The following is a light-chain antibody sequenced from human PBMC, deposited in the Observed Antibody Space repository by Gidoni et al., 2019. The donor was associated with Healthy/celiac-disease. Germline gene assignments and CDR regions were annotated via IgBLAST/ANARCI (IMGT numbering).Light chain of an antibody. CDR3: CSYAGSSTVV. V-gene: IGLV2-23*02. J-gene: IGLJ2*01. Sequence: QSARTQPATVSGSPGPSIPISCTGTSSDVGRYNLVSWYHQHPGKAPKLMIYEVSKRPSGVSTRFSGSKSGNTASLTISGLQAEDEADYYCCSYAGSSTVVFGGGTKLTVL. CDR1: SSDVGRYNL. CDR2: EVS.